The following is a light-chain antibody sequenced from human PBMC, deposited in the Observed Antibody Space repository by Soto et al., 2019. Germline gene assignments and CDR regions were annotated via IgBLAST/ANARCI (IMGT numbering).Light chain of an antibody. V-gene: IGLV2-23*01. Sequence: QSVLTQPASVSGSPGQSITISCTGTSSDVGSYNLVSWYQQHPGKAPKLMIYEGNKRPSGVSNRFSGSKSGNTASLTISGLQAEDEADYYCSSYASGSTSVLFGGGTKVTVL. J-gene: IGLJ2*01. CDR3: SSYASGSTSVL. CDR2: EGN. CDR1: SSDVGSYNL.